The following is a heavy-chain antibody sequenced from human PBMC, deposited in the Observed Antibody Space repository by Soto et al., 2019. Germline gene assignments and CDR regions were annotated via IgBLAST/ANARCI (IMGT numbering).Heavy chain of an antibody. Sequence: SVKVSCKASGGTFSSYAVSWVRQAPGQGLEWMGGIIPIFGTANYAQKFQGRVTITADKSTSTAYMELSSLRSEDTAVYYCARNSGGSGGSSCRGWFDPWGQGTLVTVSS. J-gene: IGHJ5*02. CDR1: GGTFSSYA. CDR3: ARNSGGSGGSSCRGWFDP. CDR2: IIPIFGTA. D-gene: IGHD2-15*01. V-gene: IGHV1-69*06.